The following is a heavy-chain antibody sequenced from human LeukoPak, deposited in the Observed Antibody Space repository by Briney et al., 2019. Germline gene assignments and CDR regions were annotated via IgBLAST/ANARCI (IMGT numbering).Heavy chain of an antibody. Sequence: PSETLSLTCTVSGGSVSSGSYYWSWIRQPPGKGLEWIGYIYYSGSTNYNPSLKSRVTISVDTSKNQFSLKLSSVTAADTAVYYCARGMWGAAALGYWGQGTLVTVSS. CDR3: ARGMWGAAALGY. V-gene: IGHV4-61*01. D-gene: IGHD6-13*01. CDR1: GGSVSSGSYY. J-gene: IGHJ4*02. CDR2: IYYSGST.